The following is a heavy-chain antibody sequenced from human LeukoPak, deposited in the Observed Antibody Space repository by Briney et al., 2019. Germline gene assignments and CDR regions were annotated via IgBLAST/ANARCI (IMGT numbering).Heavy chain of an antibody. CDR2: ISYDGSNK. CDR1: GFTFSSYA. Sequence: PGGSLRLSCAASGFTFSSYAMHWVRQAPGKGLEWVAVISYDGSNKYYADSVKGRFTISRDNSKNTLYLQMNSLRAEDTAVYYCARGYIAVAGTGGLVYWGQGTLVTVSS. D-gene: IGHD6-19*01. J-gene: IGHJ4*02. CDR3: ARGYIAVAGTGGLVY. V-gene: IGHV3-30-3*01.